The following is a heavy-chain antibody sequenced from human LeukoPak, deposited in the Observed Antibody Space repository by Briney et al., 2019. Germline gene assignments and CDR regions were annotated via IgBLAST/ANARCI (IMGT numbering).Heavy chain of an antibody. CDR3: ARRFYYAMDV. CDR2: INPNSGDT. J-gene: IGHJ6*02. Sequence: ATVRVSCKASGYSFTGYFMQWVRQAPGQGLEWMGWINPNSGDTNYAQKFQGRVTMTRDTSISTAYMELSRLRSDDAAVYYCARRFYYAMDVWGQGTTVTVSS. D-gene: IGHD3-16*01. CDR1: GYSFTGYF. V-gene: IGHV1-2*02.